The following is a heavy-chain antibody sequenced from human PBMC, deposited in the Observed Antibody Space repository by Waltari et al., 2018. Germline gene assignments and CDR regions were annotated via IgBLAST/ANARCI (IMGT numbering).Heavy chain of an antibody. V-gene: IGHV3-48*01. Sequence: EVQLVESGGGLVQPGGSLRLSCAASGFTFSTYSMNWVRQAPGKGLELVSYISSSTSTTYYADSVKGRFTSSRDNAKNSLYLQMNSLRAEDTAVYYCARGRDGYSQDVFDIWGQGTMVSVSS. J-gene: IGHJ3*02. CDR1: GFTFSTYS. D-gene: IGHD5-18*01. CDR3: ARGRDGYSQDVFDI. CDR2: ISSSTSTT.